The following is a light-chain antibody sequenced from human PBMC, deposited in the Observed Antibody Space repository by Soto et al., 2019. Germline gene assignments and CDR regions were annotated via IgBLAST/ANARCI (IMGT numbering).Light chain of an antibody. V-gene: IGKV3D-15*01. CDR1: QSVSNN. CDR2: DAS. CDR3: QQYNNWPWT. Sequence: PGQRATLSCGASQSVSNNYLAWYQQKPGLAPRLLIYDASTRATGIPDRFSGSGSGTDFTLTISSLQSEDFAVYYCQQYNNWPWTFGQGTKVDIK. J-gene: IGKJ1*01.